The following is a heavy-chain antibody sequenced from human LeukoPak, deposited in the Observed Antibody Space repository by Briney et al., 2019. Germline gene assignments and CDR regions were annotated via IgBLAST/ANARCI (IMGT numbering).Heavy chain of an antibody. CDR3: ARAGFDDYGDYSDY. D-gene: IGHD4-17*01. CDR1: GFTFNTFD. V-gene: IGHV3-21*01. J-gene: IGHJ4*02. Sequence: GGSLRLSCAASGFTFNTFDMSWVRQAPGKGLEWVSSINNVGSHIYYADSVKGRFTISRDNAKNSLYLQMNSLRAEDTAVYYCARAGFDDYGDYSDYWGQGTLVTVSS. CDR2: INNVGSHI.